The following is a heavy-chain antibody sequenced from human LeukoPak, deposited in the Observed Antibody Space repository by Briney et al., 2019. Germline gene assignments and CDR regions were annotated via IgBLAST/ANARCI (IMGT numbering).Heavy chain of an antibody. D-gene: IGHD3-10*01. CDR2: ISGSGGST. J-gene: IGHJ4*02. Sequence: PGGSLRLSCAASGFTFSSYAMSWVRQAPGKGLEWVSAISGSGGSTYYADSVKGRFTISRDNSKNTLYLQMNSLRAEDTAVYYCAKVAMVRGASLDYFDYWGQGTLVTVSS. V-gene: IGHV3-23*01. CDR3: AKVAMVRGASLDYFDY. CDR1: GFTFSSYA.